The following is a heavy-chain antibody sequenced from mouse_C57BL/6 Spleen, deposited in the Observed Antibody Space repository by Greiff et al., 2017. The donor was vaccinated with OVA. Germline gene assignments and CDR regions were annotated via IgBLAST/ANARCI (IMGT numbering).Heavy chain of an antibody. CDR1: GYTFTSYW. J-gene: IGHJ4*01. V-gene: IGHV1-64*01. D-gene: IGHD3-2*02. Sequence: VQLQQPGAELVKPGASVKLSCKASGYTFTSYWMHWVKQRPGQGLEWIGMIHPNSGSTNYNEKFKSKATLTVDKSSSTAYMQLSSLTSEDSAVYYCARSDSSGYDYYAMDYWGQGTSVTVSS. CDR3: ARSDSSGYDYYAMDY. CDR2: IHPNSGST.